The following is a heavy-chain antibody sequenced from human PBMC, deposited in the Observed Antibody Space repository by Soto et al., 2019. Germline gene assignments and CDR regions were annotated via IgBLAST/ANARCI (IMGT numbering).Heavy chain of an antibody. CDR2: IIPIFGTA. CDR3: ASGRITIFGVAPFYYYGMDV. V-gene: IGHV1-69*06. CDR1: GGTFSSYA. J-gene: IGHJ6*02. D-gene: IGHD3-3*01. Sequence: SVKVSCKASGGTFSSYAISLVRQAPGQGLEWMGGIIPIFGTANYAQKFQGRVTITADKSTSTAYMELSSLRSEDTAVYYCASGRITIFGVAPFYYYGMDVWGQGTTVTVPS.